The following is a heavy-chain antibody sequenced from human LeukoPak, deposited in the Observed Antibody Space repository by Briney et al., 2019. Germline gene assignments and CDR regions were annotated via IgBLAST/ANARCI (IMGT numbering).Heavy chain of an antibody. J-gene: IGHJ4*02. CDR2: ISSSGSTI. D-gene: IGHD3-3*01. CDR3: AKCGLTKTYDFWSGSKIQFDY. V-gene: IGHV3-11*01. CDR1: GFTFSDYY. Sequence: GALRLSCAASGFTFSDYYMSWIRQAPGKGLEWVSYISSSGSTIYYADSVKGRFTISRDNAKNSLYLQMNSLRAEDTAVYYCAKCGLTKTYDFWSGSKIQFDYWGQGTLVTVSS.